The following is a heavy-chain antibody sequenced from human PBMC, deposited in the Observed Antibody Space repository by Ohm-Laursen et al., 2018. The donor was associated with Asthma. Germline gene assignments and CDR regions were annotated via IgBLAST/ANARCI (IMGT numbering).Heavy chain of an antibody. V-gene: IGHV3-15*01. D-gene: IGHD2-2*01. CDR3: TTQYQPNFDY. CDR2: IKSKTDGGTT. Sequence: SLRLSCAASGFSFRSYAMHWVRQAPGKGLEWVGRIKSKTDGGTTDYAAPVKGRFTISRDDSKNTLYLQMNSLKTEDTAVYYCTTQYQPNFDYWGQGTLVTVSS. CDR1: GFSFRSYA. J-gene: IGHJ4*02.